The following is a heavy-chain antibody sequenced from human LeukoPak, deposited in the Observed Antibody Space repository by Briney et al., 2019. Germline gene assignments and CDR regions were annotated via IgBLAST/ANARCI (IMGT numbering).Heavy chain of an antibody. CDR1: GFTFSTYG. J-gene: IGHJ4*02. D-gene: IGHD2-21*01. CDR2: ISYDGSNE. V-gene: IGHV3-30*18. Sequence: GGSLRLSCAASGFTFSTYGVHWVRQAPGKGLEWVAVISYDGSNEYYADSVKGRFTISRDNSKNTLYLQMSSLRAEDTAVYYCAKEFNRGLPDYWGQGTLVTVPS. CDR3: AKEFNRGLPDY.